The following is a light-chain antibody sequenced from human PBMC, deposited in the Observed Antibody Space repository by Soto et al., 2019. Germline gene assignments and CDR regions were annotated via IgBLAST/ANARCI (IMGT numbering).Light chain of an antibody. Sequence: AIRMTQSPSSFSASTGDRVTLTCRASQGISSNLAWYQQKPGKAPKLLIYAASTLHSGVPSRFSGSGSGTDFTLTISCLQSEDFATYYCQQYYSYPHTFGQGTKVEIK. J-gene: IGKJ1*01. CDR3: QQYYSYPHT. CDR2: AAS. CDR1: QGISSN. V-gene: IGKV1-8*01.